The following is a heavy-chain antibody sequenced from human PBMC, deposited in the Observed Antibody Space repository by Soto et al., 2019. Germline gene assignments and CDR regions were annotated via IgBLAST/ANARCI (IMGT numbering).Heavy chain of an antibody. Sequence: QITLKESGPTLVKPTQTLTLTCTFSGFSLSTSGVGVGWIRQPPGKALEWLALIYWDDDKRYSPSLKSRLTIXKXTXXNQVVLTMTNMDPVDTATYYCAHRGGTTTQTSFDYWGQGTLVTVSS. J-gene: IGHJ4*02. D-gene: IGHD1-1*01. CDR1: GFSLSTSGVG. CDR2: IYWDDDK. V-gene: IGHV2-5*02. CDR3: AHRGGTTTQTSFDY.